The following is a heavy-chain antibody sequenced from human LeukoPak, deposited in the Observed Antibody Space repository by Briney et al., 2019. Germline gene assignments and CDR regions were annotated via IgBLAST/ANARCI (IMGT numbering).Heavy chain of an antibody. J-gene: IGHJ4*02. Sequence: SETLSLTCTVSGDSITNYHWTWIRQPPGKGLEWIGYIYYSGGTNYNPSLKSRVTMSLETSKNQFSLKLTSVSAADTAVYYCASGPSPNWFDFWGQGILVTVSS. V-gene: IGHV4-59*08. CDR2: IYYSGGT. CDR3: ASGPSPNWFDF. CDR1: GDSITNYH.